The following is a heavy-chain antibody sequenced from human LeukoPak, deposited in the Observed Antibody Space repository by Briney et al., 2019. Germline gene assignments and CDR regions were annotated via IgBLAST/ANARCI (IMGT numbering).Heavy chain of an antibody. CDR1: GFSFSTYW. CDR3: ARDGSGYYY. CDR2: IKQDGSEK. D-gene: IGHD3-3*01. V-gene: IGHV3-7*01. J-gene: IGHJ4*02. Sequence: GGSLRLSCAASGFSFSTYWMSWVRQAPGKGPEWVANIKQDGSEKYYVDSVKGRFTISRDNAKNSLYLQMNTLRAEDTAVYYCARDGSGYYYWGQGTLVTVSS.